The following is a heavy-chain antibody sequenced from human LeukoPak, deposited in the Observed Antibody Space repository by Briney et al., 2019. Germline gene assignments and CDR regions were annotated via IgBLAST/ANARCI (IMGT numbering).Heavy chain of an antibody. CDR1: GFTFSSYS. CDR2: ISSSSSTI. V-gene: IGHV3-48*01. Sequence: PGGSLRLSCAASGFTFSSYSMNWVRQAPGKGLEWVSYISSSSSTIYYADSVKGRFTISRDNAKNSLYLQMNSLRAEDTAVYYCARGGDGYNLESFDYWGQGTLVTVSS. CDR3: ARGGDGYNLESFDY. D-gene: IGHD5-24*01. J-gene: IGHJ4*02.